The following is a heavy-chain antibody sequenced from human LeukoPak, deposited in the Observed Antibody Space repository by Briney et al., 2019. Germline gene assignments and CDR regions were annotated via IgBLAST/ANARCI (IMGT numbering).Heavy chain of an antibody. D-gene: IGHD6-19*01. Sequence: PGRSLRLSCAASGFTFDDYAMHWVRQAPGKGLEWVSGISWNSGSIGYADSVKGRFTISRDNAKNSLYLQMNSLRAEDTALYYCAGIAVDYFDYWAREPWSPSPQ. CDR2: ISWNSGSI. J-gene: IGHJ4*02. CDR1: GFTFDDYA. V-gene: IGHV3-9*01. CDR3: AGIAVDYFDY.